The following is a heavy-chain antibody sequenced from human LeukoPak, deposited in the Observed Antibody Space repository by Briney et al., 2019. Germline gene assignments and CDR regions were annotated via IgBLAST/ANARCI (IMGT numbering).Heavy chain of an antibody. D-gene: IGHD2-21*01. V-gene: IGHV3-13*01. CDR3: ARATVIGNAPVPGYMDV. CDR2: IGTIGDT. J-gene: IGHJ6*03. CDR1: GFTFSTYD. Sequence: GGSRRLSCAASGFTFSTYDMHWVRQVSGKGLEWVSSIGTIGDTFYPGSVKGRFTISRENAKHSLYLQMNGLRAGDTAVYYCARATVIGNAPVPGYMDVWGKGTTVTVSS.